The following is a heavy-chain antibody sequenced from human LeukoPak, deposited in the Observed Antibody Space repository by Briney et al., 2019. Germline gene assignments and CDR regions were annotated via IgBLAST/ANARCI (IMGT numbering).Heavy chain of an antibody. V-gene: IGHV3-74*01. D-gene: IGHD5-18*01. CDR3: ARGDTAMASHFDY. CDR2: INSDGSST. CDR1: GFTFSSYW. Sequence: GGSLRLSCAASGFTFSSYWMHWVRQAPGKGLVWVSRINSDGSSTSYADSVKGRFTISRDNSKNTLYLQMNSLRAEDTAVYYCARGDTAMASHFDYWGQGTLVTVSS. J-gene: IGHJ4*02.